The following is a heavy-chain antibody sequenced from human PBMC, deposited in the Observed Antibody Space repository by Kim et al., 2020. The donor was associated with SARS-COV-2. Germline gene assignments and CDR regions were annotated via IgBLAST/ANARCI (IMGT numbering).Heavy chain of an antibody. J-gene: IGHJ4*02. CDR3: ARDRNIVVVTAVTY. V-gene: IGHV3-30*04. D-gene: IGHD2-21*02. CDR1: GFTFSSYA. CDR2: ISYDGSNK. Sequence: GGSLRLSCAASGFTFSSYAMHWVRQAPGKGLEWVAVISYDGSNKYYADSVKGRFTISRDNSKNTLYLQMNSLRAEDTAVYYCARDRNIVVVTAVTYWGQG.